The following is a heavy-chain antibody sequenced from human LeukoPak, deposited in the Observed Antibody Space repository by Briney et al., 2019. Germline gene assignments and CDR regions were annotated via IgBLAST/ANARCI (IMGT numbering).Heavy chain of an antibody. V-gene: IGHV3-15*01. Sequence: PGGSLRLSCAASGFTFSNAWMSWVRQAPGKGLDWVGRIRSKSDGGTADYAAPVKGRFTISSDDSKNMVYLQMNSLKREDTALYYCTTWTDLYDYWGQGTLVTVSS. CDR2: IRSKSDGGTA. CDR3: TTWTDLYDY. CDR1: GFTFSNAW. J-gene: IGHJ4*02. D-gene: IGHD3/OR15-3a*01.